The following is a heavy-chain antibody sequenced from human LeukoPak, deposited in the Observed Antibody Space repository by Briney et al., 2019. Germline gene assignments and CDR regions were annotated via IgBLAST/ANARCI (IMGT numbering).Heavy chain of an antibody. Sequence: SETLSLTCTVSGGSISSYYWSWIRQPAGKGLEWIGRIYTSGSTNYNPSLKSRVTMSVDTSKNQFSLKLSSVTAADTAVYYCARERDYYDSSGYSRRYFDYWGQGTLVTVSS. D-gene: IGHD3-22*01. J-gene: IGHJ4*02. CDR2: IYTSGST. V-gene: IGHV4-4*07. CDR3: ARERDYYDSSGYSRRYFDY. CDR1: GGSISSYY.